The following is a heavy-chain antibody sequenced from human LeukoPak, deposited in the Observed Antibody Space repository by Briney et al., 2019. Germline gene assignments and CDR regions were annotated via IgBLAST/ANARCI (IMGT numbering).Heavy chain of an antibody. V-gene: IGHV3-23*01. CDR2: ISGSGGST. J-gene: IGHJ4*02. CDR1: GFIFSSYA. CDR3: AKDRDVLGSWPRDHFDY. Sequence: PGGSLKLSCAASGFIFSSYAMGWVRQAPGKGLEWVSAISGSGGSTYYADSVKGRFTISRDNSKNTLYLQMNSLRAEDTAVYYCAKDRDVLGSWPRDHFDYWGQGTLVTVSS. D-gene: IGHD1-26*01.